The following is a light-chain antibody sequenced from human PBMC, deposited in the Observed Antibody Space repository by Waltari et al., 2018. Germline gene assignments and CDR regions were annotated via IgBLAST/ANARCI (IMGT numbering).Light chain of an antibody. V-gene: IGKV3-11*01. Sequence: EIVLTQSPATLSLSPGERATLSCRASQGVNRYLAWYQQKPGQAPRLLIYDTSSRATSIPARFSGGGSGTDFSLTISSLEPEDFAVYDCQQWRKWPVTFGDGTKVEIK. CDR2: DTS. CDR1: QGVNRY. CDR3: QQWRKWPVT. J-gene: IGKJ3*01.